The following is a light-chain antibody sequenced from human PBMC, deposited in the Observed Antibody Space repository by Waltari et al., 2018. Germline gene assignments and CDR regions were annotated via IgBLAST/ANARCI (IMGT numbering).Light chain of an antibody. Sequence: EIVMTQSPVTLSVSPGERATLYCRASETVSHKLAWYQQKPGQAPRLLIYDASTRASGVPDRFSARWYGTDFTLSISSLQSEDFAVYFCQQYYNWRAFGQGTKVEIK. CDR2: DAS. J-gene: IGKJ1*01. V-gene: IGKV3D-15*01. CDR3: QQYYNWRA. CDR1: ETVSHK.